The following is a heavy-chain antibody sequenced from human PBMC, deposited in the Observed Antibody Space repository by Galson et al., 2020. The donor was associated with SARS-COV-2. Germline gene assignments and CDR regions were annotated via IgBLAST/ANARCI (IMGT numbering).Heavy chain of an antibody. CDR2: ISSISSTL. CDR1: GFTFSSYS. D-gene: IGHD3-3*01. Sequence: GESLKISCAASGFTFSSYSMNWVRQAPGKGLEWVSYISSISSTLYYADSVKGRFTISRDNAKNSLYLQMNSLRAEDTAVYYCARDPLSITIFGVVTQYYFDYWGQGTLVTVSS. CDR3: ARDPLSITIFGVVTQYYFDY. V-gene: IGHV3-48*04. J-gene: IGHJ4*02.